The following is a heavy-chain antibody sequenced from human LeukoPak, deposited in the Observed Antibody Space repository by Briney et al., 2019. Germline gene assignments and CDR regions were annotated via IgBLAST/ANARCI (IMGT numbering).Heavy chain of an antibody. V-gene: IGHV3-23*01. D-gene: IGHD6-19*01. J-gene: IGHJ4*02. CDR1: GFTFSSAA. CDR2: ISSSGGST. CDR3: AKGSRSIAVDNLCDY. Sequence: GGSLRLSCAASGFTFSSAAMSWVRQAPGKGLEWVSIISSSGGSTYYAGSVKGRFIISRDNSKNTLYLQMNSLRAEDTAVYYCAKGSRSIAVDNLCDYWGQGSLVTVSS.